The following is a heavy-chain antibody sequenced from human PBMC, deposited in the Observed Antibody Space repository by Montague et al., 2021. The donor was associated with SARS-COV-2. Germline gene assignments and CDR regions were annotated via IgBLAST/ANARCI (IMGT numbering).Heavy chain of an antibody. J-gene: IGHJ6*02. Sequence: SETLSLTCAVYGGSFSGYYWSWIRQPPGKGLEWIGEINHSGSTNYNPSLKSRVTISVDTSKNRFSLKLTSVTAADTAVYYCARHDNSGTYPMDVWGQGTTVTVSS. CDR2: INHSGST. D-gene: IGHD3-10*01. CDR3: ARHDNSGTYPMDV. V-gene: IGHV4-34*01. CDR1: GGSFSGYY.